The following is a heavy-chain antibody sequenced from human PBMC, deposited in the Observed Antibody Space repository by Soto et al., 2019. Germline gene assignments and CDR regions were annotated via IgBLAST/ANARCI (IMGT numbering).Heavy chain of an antibody. D-gene: IGHD3-10*01. CDR2: VYSGGAT. V-gene: IGHV3-53*02. Sequence: QLVETGGGWIQPGTSLTLSCAASGFSVSRNYMTWVRQAPGKGLEWVSFVYSGGATFYADSVKGRFILSRDDSQNTMYLQMNNLRAEDTAVYYCARVAGRLWGRGTLVTVAS. CDR3: ARVAGRL. J-gene: IGHJ4*02. CDR1: GFSVSRNY.